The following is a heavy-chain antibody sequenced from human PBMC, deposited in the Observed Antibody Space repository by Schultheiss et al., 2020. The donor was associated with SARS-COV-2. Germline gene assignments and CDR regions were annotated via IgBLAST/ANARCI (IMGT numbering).Heavy chain of an antibody. CDR3: ARDVLGYCSGGSCYSGNWFDP. J-gene: IGHJ5*02. D-gene: IGHD2-15*01. CDR1: GGSFSGYY. V-gene: IGHV4-34*11. CDR2: ISYSGIT. Sequence: SETLSLTCAVYGGSFSGYYWSWIRQPPGKGLEWIGYISYSGITNYNPSLKSRVTISVDTSKNQFSLKLSSVTAADTAVYYCARDVLGYCSGGSCYSGNWFDPWGQGTLVNVSS.